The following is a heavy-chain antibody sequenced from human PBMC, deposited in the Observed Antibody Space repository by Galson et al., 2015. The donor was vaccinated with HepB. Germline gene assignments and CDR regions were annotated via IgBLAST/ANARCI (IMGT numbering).Heavy chain of an antibody. J-gene: IGHJ2*01. D-gene: IGHD3-22*01. V-gene: IGHV3-23*01. CDR2: ISGSGGST. CDR3: AKGPHYYDSSLDWYFDL. CDR1: GFTFSSYA. Sequence: SLRLSCAASGFTFSSYAMSWVRQAPGKGLEWVSAISGSGGSTYYADSVKGRFTISRDNSKNTLYLQMNSLRAEDTAVYYCAKGPHYYDSSLDWYFDLWGRGTLVTVSS.